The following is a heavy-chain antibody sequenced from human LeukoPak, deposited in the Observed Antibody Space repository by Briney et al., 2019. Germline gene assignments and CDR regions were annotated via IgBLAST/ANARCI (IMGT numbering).Heavy chain of an antibody. Sequence: PSETLSLTCTVSGGSISSGDYYWSWIRQPPGKGLEWIGYIYYSGSTYYNPSLKSRVTISVDTSKNQFSLKLSSVTAADTAVYYCARAGVRLGNWFDPWGQGTLVTVSS. CDR1: GGSISSGDYY. J-gene: IGHJ5*02. CDR2: IYYSGST. CDR3: ARAGVRLGNWFDP. D-gene: IGHD4-17*01. V-gene: IGHV4-30-4*01.